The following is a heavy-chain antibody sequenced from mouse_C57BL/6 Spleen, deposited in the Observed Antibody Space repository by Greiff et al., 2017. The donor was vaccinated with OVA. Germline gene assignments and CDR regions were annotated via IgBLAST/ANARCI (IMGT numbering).Heavy chain of an antibody. CDR2: ISSGSSTI. Sequence: EVNVVESGGGLVKPGGSLKLSCAASGFTFSDYGMHWVRQAPETGLEWVAYISSGSSTIYYADTVKGRFTISRDNAKNTLFLQMTSLRSEDTAMYYCARGYYDYDGEDYFDYWGQGTTLTVSS. V-gene: IGHV5-17*01. CDR1: GFTFSDYG. J-gene: IGHJ2*01. D-gene: IGHD2-4*01. CDR3: ARGYYDYDGEDYFDY.